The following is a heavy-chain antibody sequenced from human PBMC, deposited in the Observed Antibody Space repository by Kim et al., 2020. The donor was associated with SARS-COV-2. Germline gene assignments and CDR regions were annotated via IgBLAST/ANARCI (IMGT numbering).Heavy chain of an antibody. CDR3: ARGSYGDYVSGWFDP. J-gene: IGHJ5*02. Sequence: PALKSRVTISVDTSKTQFSLTLSSVTAADTAVYYCARGSYGDYVSGWFDPWGQGTLVTVSS. D-gene: IGHD4-17*01. V-gene: IGHV4-34*01.